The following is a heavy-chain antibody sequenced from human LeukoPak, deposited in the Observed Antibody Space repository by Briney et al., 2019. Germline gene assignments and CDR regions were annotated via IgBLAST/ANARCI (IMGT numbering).Heavy chain of an antibody. D-gene: IGHD1-1*01. Sequence: GGSLRLSCAASGFIFSDYYMTWIRQAPGKGLEWVSYVTSSGGHMYYADSAKGRFTISRDNAKNSLDLQMNSLRAEDTAVYYCARDHRYGGLFDYWGQGTLVTVSS. CDR1: GFIFSDYY. V-gene: IGHV3-11*04. J-gene: IGHJ4*02. CDR2: VTSSGGHM. CDR3: ARDHRYGGLFDY.